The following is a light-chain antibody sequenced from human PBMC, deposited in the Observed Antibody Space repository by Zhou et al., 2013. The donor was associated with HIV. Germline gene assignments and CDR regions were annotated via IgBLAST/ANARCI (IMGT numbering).Light chain of an antibody. CDR3: QQYTNWRT. J-gene: IGKJ1*01. Sequence: EIVLTQSPGTLSLSPGERATLSCRASQSLNSNLAWYQQKPGQAPRLLIYGASSRATGIPARFSGSGSGTDFTLTISSVQSEDFAVYYCQQYTNWRTFGQGTKVEIK. CDR1: QSLNSN. CDR2: GAS. V-gene: IGKV3-15*01.